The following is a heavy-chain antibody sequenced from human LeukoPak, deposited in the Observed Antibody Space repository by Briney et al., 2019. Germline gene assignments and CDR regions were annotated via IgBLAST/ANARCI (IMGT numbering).Heavy chain of an antibody. V-gene: IGHV3-11*01. J-gene: IGHJ6*02. CDR1: GFTFSDYY. D-gene: IGHD4-11*01. Sequence: PGGSLRLSCAACGFTFSDYYMSWMRQAAGKGLEWVSYISSSGSTIYYADAVKGRFTISRDNAKNSLYLQLNSLRAEDTAVYYCARDHYSNTPDYYYYYYGMDVWGQGTTVTVSS. CDR3: ARDHYSNTPDYYYYYYGMDV. CDR2: ISSSGSTI.